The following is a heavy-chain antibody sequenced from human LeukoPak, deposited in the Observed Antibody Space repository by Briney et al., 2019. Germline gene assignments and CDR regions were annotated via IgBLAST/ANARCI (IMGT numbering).Heavy chain of an antibody. CDR2: IYYSGST. J-gene: IGHJ4*02. CDR3: AIGVYNWNY. CDR1: GGSISSYY. Sequence: SETLSLTCTVSGGSISSYYWSWIRQPPGKGLEWIGYIYYSGSTNYNPSLKSRVTISVDTSKNQFSLKLSSVTAADTAVYYCAIGVYNWNYWGQGTLVTVSS. D-gene: IGHD1-20*01. V-gene: IGHV4-59*01.